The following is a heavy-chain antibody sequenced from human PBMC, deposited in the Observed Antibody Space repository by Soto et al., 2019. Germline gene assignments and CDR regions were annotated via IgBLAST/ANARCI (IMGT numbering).Heavy chain of an antibody. D-gene: IGHD3-9*01. Sequence: PSETLSLTCSVSGGSISSSSYYWFWIRHPPGKGLEWIGSIYYSGSTYYNPSLKSRVTISVDTSKNQFSLKLSSVTAADTAVYYCARHEGNDILTGYPLDYWGQGTLVTVSS. CDR2: IYYSGST. J-gene: IGHJ4*02. CDR3: ARHEGNDILTGYPLDY. V-gene: IGHV4-39*01. CDR1: GGSISSSSYY.